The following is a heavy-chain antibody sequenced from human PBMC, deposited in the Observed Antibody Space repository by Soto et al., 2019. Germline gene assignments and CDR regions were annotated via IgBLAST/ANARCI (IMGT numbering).Heavy chain of an antibody. J-gene: IGHJ4*02. Sequence: QVQLVQSGAEVKKPGASVKVSCKASGYTVASYAISWMRQAPGQGIEWMGWISAYNGNTNYAQKLQGRVTMTTATSTSTAYMELRSLRSDSTAVYYCARDPPPPEYWGQGTLVTVSS. CDR1: GYTVASYA. CDR3: ARDPPPPEY. D-gene: IGHD2-2*01. CDR2: ISAYNGNT. V-gene: IGHV1-18*01.